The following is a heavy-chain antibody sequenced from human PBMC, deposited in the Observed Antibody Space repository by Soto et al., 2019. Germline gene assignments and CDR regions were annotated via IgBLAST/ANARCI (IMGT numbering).Heavy chain of an antibody. Sequence: EVQLVESGGGLVQPGGSLXLSCVDSGFTFSSYWMSWVRQAPVKGLEWVGNIKQDGSEENYVDSLKGRFTISRDNAKNSMYLQMNSLRAEDTAVYYCARIAATGRGWDVWGQGTTVVVSS. J-gene: IGHJ6*02. D-gene: IGHD6-13*01. V-gene: IGHV3-7*01. CDR2: IKQDGSEE. CDR3: ARIAATGRGWDV. CDR1: GFTFSSYW.